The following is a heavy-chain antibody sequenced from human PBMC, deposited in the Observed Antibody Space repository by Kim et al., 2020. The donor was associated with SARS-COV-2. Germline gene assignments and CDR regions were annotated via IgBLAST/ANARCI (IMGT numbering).Heavy chain of an antibody. V-gene: IGHV4-59*01. J-gene: IGHJ6*02. CDR2: IYYSGST. CDR1: GGSISSYY. Sequence: SETLSLTCTVSGGSISSYYWSWIRQPPGKGLEWIGYIYYSGSTNYNPSLKSRVTISVDTSKNQFSLKLSSVTAADTAVYYCAREYKGRIQSYGMDVWGQGTTVTVSS. CDR3: AREYKGRIQSYGMDV. D-gene: IGHD1-20*01.